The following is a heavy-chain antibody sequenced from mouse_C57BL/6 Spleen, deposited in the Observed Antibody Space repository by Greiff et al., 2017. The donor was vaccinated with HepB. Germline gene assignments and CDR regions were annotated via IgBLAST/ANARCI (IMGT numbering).Heavy chain of an antibody. CDR2: ISSGSSTI. V-gene: IGHV5-17*01. CDR3: ARGRGTTVVAYGDY. D-gene: IGHD1-1*01. J-gene: IGHJ2*01. Sequence: DVMLVESGGGLVKPGGSLKLSCAASGFTFSDYGMHWVRQAPEKGLEWVAYISSGSSTIYYADTVKGRFTISRDNAKNTLFLQMTSLRSEDTAMYYCARGRGTTVVAYGDYWGQGTTLTVSS. CDR1: GFTFSDYG.